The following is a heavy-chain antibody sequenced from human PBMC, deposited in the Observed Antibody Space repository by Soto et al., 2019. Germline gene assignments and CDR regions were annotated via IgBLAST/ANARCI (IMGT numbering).Heavy chain of an antibody. D-gene: IGHD3-16*01. CDR2: ISGSGGST. J-gene: IGHJ3*02. Sequence: EVQLLESGGGLVQPGGSLRLSCAASGCTFSSYAMSWVRQAPGKVLEWVSAISGSGGSTYYSDSVQGRFTISRDNSKNTLYLQMTRRRAEDTAVYYCAKDSPPCGYVWVSYSDAFDIWGQGTMVTVSS. CDR1: GCTFSSYA. CDR3: AKDSPPCGYVWVSYSDAFDI. V-gene: IGHV3-23*01.